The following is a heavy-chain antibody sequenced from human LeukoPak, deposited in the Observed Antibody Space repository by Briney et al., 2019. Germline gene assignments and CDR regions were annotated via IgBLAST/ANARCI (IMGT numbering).Heavy chain of an antibody. J-gene: IGHJ4*02. CDR1: GFTFSTSW. Sequence: GGSLRLSCGASGFTFSTSWMLWVRQAPGEGLVWVSNINTDGSSTSYAGSVKGRFTISRDNAKNTLYLQMNSLKAEDAAIYYCARDYFRSSDYWGQGTLVTVSS. CDR2: INTDGSST. V-gene: IGHV3-74*01. CDR3: ARDYFRSSDY. D-gene: IGHD2/OR15-2a*01.